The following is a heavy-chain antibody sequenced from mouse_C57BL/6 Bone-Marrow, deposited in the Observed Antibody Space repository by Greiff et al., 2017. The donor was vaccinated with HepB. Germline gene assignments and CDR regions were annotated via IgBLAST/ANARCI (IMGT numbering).Heavy chain of an antibody. CDR3: TTRDGRAMDY. CDR1: GFNIKDYY. D-gene: IGHD2-3*01. Sequence: VHVKQSGAELVRPGASVKLSCTASGFNIKDYYMHWVKQRPEQGLEWIGRIDPEDGDTEYAPKFQGKATMTADTSSNTAYLQLSSLTSEDTAVYYCTTRDGRAMDYWGQGTSVTVSS. V-gene: IGHV14-1*01. CDR2: IDPEDGDT. J-gene: IGHJ4*01.